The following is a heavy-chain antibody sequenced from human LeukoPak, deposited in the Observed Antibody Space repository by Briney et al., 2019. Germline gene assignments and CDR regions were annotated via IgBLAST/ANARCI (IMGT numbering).Heavy chain of an antibody. J-gene: IGHJ5*02. CDR1: GGSISSGSYY. D-gene: IGHD2-8*01. CDR2: VYTSGST. V-gene: IGHV4-61*02. Sequence: PSETLSLTCTVSGGSISSGSYYWSWIRQPAGKGLEWIGRVYTSGSTNYNPSLKSRVTISVDTSKNQFSLKLSSVTAADTAVYYCARGGRAQWDWFDPWGQGTLVTVSS. CDR3: ARGGRAQWDWFDP.